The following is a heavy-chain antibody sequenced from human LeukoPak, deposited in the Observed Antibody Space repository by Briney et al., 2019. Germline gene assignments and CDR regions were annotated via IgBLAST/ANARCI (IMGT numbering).Heavy chain of an antibody. CDR2: INPNSGGT. J-gene: IGHJ6*02. D-gene: IGHD6-19*01. CDR1: GYTFTGYY. CDR3: ARQMTIAVAGNPMVAYGMDV. Sequence: ASVKVSCKASGYTFTGYYMHWVRQAPGQGLEWMGWINPNSGGTNYAQKFQGWVTMTRDTSISTAYMELSRLRSDDTAVYYCARQMTIAVAGNPMVAYGMDVWGQGTTVTVSS. V-gene: IGHV1-2*04.